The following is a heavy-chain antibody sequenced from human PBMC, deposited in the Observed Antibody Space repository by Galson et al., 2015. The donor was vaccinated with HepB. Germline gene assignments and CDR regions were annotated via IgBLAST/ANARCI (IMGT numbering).Heavy chain of an antibody. CDR3: ATSPPSMDV. V-gene: IGHV5-10-1*01. CDR1: GSAFPSYW. J-gene: IGHJ6*02. CDR2: IDPSDSYT. Sequence: QSGAEVKKPGESLRISCRGFGSAFPSYWGSWGRQMPGKGVEWMGGIDPSDSYTNYSPSFQGHVTISADKSISTAYLQWSSLKASDTAMYYCATSPPSMDVWGQGTTVTVSS.